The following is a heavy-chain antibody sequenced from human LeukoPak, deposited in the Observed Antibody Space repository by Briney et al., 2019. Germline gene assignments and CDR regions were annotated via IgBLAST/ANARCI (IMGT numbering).Heavy chain of an antibody. J-gene: IGHJ4*02. V-gene: IGHV4-38-2*02. CDR2: IYHSGST. Sequence: SETLSLTCTVSGYSISSGYYWGWIRQPPGKGLEWIGSIYHSGSTYYNPSLKSRVTISVDKSKNQFSLKLSSVTAADTAVYYCARGDRWQPAANYFDYWGQGTLVTVSS. CDR1: GYSISSGYY. D-gene: IGHD5-24*01. CDR3: ARGDRWQPAANYFDY.